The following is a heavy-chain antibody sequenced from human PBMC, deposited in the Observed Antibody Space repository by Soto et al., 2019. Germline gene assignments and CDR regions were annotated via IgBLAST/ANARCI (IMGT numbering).Heavy chain of an antibody. CDR3: AAYSYGITGFDY. CDR2: IVVGSGNT. V-gene: IGHV1-58*01. CDR1: GFTFTSSA. Sequence: SVKVSCKAPGFTFTSSAVQWVRHARGQRLEWIGWIVVGSGNTNYAQKFQERVTITRDMSTSTAYMELSSLRSEDTAAYYCAAYSYGITGFDYWGQGTLVTVSS. D-gene: IGHD5-18*01. J-gene: IGHJ4*02.